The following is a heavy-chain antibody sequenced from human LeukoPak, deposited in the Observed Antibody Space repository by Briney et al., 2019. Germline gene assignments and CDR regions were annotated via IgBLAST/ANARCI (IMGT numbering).Heavy chain of an antibody. Sequence: PSETLSLTCTVSGGSISSSSYYWGWIRQPPGKGLEWIGSIYYSGSTYYNPSLKSRVTISVDTSKNQFSLKLSSVTAADTAVYYCARTSLGAIFYWGQGTLVTVSS. CDR2: IYYSGST. CDR3: ARTSLGAIFY. V-gene: IGHV4-39*01. D-gene: IGHD1-26*01. CDR1: GGSISSSSYY. J-gene: IGHJ4*02.